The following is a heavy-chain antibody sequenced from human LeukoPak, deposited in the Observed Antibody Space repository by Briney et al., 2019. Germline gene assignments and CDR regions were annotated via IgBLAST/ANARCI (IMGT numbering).Heavy chain of an antibody. J-gene: IGHJ6*02. CDR2: INTNTGNP. V-gene: IGHV7-4-1*02. Sequence: GASVKVSCKASGYTFTSYAMNWVRQAPGQGLEWMGWINTNTGNPTYAQGFTGRFVFSLDTSVSTAYLQISSPKAEDTAVYYCARVEKFERFGPSYGMDVWGQGTTVTVSS. D-gene: IGHD3-10*01. CDR3: ARVEKFERFGPSYGMDV. CDR1: GYTFTSYA.